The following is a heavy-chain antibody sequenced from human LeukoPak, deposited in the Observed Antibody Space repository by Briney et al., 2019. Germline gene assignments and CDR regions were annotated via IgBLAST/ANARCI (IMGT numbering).Heavy chain of an antibody. CDR3: ARGSTVTTFHY. D-gene: IGHD4-17*01. J-gene: IGHJ4*02. CDR2: MNPNSGNT. Sequence: ASVKVSCKASGYTFTNYAMNWVRQATGQGLEWMGWMNPNSGNTGYAQKFQGRVTMTRNTSISTAYMELSSLRSEDTAVYYCARGSTVTTFHYWGQGTLVTVSS. CDR1: GYTFTNYA. V-gene: IGHV1-8*02.